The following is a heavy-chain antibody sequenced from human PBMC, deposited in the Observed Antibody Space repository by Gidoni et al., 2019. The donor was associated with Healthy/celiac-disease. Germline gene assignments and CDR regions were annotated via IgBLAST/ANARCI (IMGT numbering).Heavy chain of an antibody. D-gene: IGHD4-17*01. CDR1: GYTFTGYY. Sequence: QVQLVQSGAEVKKPGASVTVSCTASGYTFTGYYMHWVRPAPGQGLEWMGWINPNSGGTNYAQKFQGRVTMTRDTSISTAYMELSRLRSDDTAVYYCARKGSVYGGNYFDYWGQGTLVTVSS. J-gene: IGHJ4*02. CDR3: ARKGSVYGGNYFDY. V-gene: IGHV1-2*02. CDR2: INPNSGGT.